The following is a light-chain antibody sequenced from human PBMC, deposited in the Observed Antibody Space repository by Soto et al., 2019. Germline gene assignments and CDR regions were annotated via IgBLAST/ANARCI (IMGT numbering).Light chain of an antibody. CDR1: QSVSSSY. V-gene: IGKV3-20*01. J-gene: IGKJ2*01. CDR3: QQYGSSPYT. CDR2: GAS. Sequence: EIVLTQSPGTLSLSPGERATLSCRASQSVSSSYLAWYQQKPGQATRLLIYGASSMATGIPDRFSGSGSGTDFPLTLSGLEPEDFAVYYCQQYGSSPYTFGQGTKLEIK.